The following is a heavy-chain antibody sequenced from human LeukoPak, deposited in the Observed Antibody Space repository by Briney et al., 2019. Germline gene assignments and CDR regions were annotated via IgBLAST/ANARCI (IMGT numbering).Heavy chain of an antibody. Sequence: GGSLRLSCAVSGFPFSVYEMNWVRQAPGKGLEWVSNIGSSGTTIYYADSVRGRFSISRDNAKSPLYLQMNSLRVEDTAVYYCALLAVASDFDYWGQGALVTVSS. D-gene: IGHD6-19*01. CDR3: ALLAVASDFDY. J-gene: IGHJ4*02. CDR1: GFPFSVYE. V-gene: IGHV3-48*03. CDR2: IGSSGTTI.